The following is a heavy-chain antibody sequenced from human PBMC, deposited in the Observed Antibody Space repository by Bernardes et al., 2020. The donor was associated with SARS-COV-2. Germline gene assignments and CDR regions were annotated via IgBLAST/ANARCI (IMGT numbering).Heavy chain of an antibody. CDR1: GGSISSHY. CDR2: IYYSGST. Sequence: TLSLTCTVSGGSISSHYWSWIRQPPGKGLEWIGYIYYSGSTNYNPSLKSRVTISVDTSKNQFSLKLSSVTAADTAVYYCARVGGYCSSTSCYADYYYYGMDVWGQGTTVTVSS. V-gene: IGHV4-59*11. D-gene: IGHD2-2*01. J-gene: IGHJ6*02. CDR3: ARVGGYCSSTSCYADYYYYGMDV.